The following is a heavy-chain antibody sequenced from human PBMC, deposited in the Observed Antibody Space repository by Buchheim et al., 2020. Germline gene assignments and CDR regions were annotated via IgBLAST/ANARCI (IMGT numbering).Heavy chain of an antibody. J-gene: IGHJ4*02. D-gene: IGHD2-15*01. Sequence: EVQLLESGGGLVQPGGSLRLSCAASGFTSSTYAMSWVRQAPGKGLEWVSTISGSGGSTYYADSVKGRFTLSRDNSKNTLCLPMNSLRVEDTAVYYCAKVGCSGGSCYSGFDYWGQGTL. CDR3: AKVGCSGGSCYSGFDY. V-gene: IGHV3-23*01. CDR1: GFTSSTYA. CDR2: ISGSGGST.